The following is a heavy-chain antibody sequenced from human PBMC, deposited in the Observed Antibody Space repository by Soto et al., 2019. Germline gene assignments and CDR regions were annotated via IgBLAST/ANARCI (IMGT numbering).Heavy chain of an antibody. J-gene: IGHJ6*02. D-gene: IGHD3-10*01. CDR1: GGSFSGYY. V-gene: IGHV4-34*01. CDR3: ARVQLGYYGSGSYYDYYYYYGMDV. Sequence: KTSETLSLTCAVYGGSFSGYYWSWIRQPPGKGLEWIGEINHSGSTNYNPSLKSRVTISVDTSKNQFSLKLSSVTAADTAVYYCARVQLGYYGSGSYYDYYYYYGMDVWGQGTTVTVSS. CDR2: INHSGST.